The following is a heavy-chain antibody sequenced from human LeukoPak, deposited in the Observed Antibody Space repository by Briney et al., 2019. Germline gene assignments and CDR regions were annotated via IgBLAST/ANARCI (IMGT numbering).Heavy chain of an antibody. V-gene: IGHV1-69*04. Sequence: SVKVSCKASGGTFSSYAIIWVRQAPGQGLEWMGRIIPILGIANYAQKFQGRVTITADKSTSTAYMELSSLRSEDTAVYYCARTRIVVVPAALGGPYYYGMDVWGQGTTVTVSS. D-gene: IGHD2-2*01. CDR2: IIPILGIA. J-gene: IGHJ6*02. CDR1: GGTFSSYA. CDR3: ARTRIVVVPAALGGPYYYGMDV.